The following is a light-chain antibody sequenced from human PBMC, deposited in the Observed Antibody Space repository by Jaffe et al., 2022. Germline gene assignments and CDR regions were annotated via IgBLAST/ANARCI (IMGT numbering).Light chain of an antibody. Sequence: SSELTQDPAVSVALGQTVRITCQGDSLRSYYASWYQQKPGQAPVLVMYGKNNRPSGIPDRFSGSSSGDTASLTITGAQAEDEADYYCSSRDSSGNHVVFGGGTKLTVL. CDR1: SLRSYY. CDR3: SSRDSSGNHVV. V-gene: IGLV3-19*01. CDR2: GKN. J-gene: IGLJ2*01.